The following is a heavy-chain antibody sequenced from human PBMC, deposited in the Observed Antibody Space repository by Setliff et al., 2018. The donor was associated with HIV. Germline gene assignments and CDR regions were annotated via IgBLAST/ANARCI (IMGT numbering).Heavy chain of an antibody. J-gene: IGHJ3*01. CDR1: GFTFNNYG. V-gene: IGHV3-30*02. D-gene: IGHD3-9*01. CDR3: AKDHAGGGYHDILPPS. CDR2: IRYDAATK. Sequence: GGSLRLSCAASGFTFNNYGMHWVRQAPGKGLEWVAFIRYDAATKYYADSVEGRFTISRDNSKNTLYLQMSSLRAEDTAIYYCAKDHAGGGYHDILPPSWGQGTMVTVSS.